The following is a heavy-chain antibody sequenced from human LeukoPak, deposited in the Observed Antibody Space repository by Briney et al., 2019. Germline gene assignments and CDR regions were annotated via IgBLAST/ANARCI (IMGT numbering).Heavy chain of an antibody. Sequence: SVKVSCKASGGTFSSYAISWVRQAPGQGLEWMGGIIPIFGTANYAQKLQGRVTITADKSTSTAYMELSSLRSEDTAVYYCARRYSSGWYVFDYWGQGTLVTVSS. V-gene: IGHV1-69*06. CDR1: GGTFSSYA. CDR3: ARRYSSGWYVFDY. J-gene: IGHJ4*02. D-gene: IGHD6-19*01. CDR2: IIPIFGTA.